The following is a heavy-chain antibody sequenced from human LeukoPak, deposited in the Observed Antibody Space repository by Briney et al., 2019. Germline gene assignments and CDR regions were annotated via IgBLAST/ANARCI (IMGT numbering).Heavy chain of an antibody. D-gene: IGHD3-10*01. J-gene: IGHJ5*02. CDR1: GFTFSSYA. CDR3: AKGRNMVRTGVSWFDP. Sequence: PGGSLRLSCAASGFTFSSYAMSWVRQAPGKGLEWASAISGSGGSTYYADSVKGRFTISRDNSKNTLYLQMNSLRAEDTAVYYCAKGRNMVRTGVSWFDPWGQGTLVTVSS. CDR2: ISGSGGST. V-gene: IGHV3-23*01.